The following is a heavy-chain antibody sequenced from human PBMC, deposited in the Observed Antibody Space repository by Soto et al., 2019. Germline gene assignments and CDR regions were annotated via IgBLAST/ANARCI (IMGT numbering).Heavy chain of an antibody. Sequence: QVQLVQSGAEVKKPGASVKVSCKASGYTFTSYGISWVRQAPGQGLEWMGWISAYNGNTNYAQKLQGRVTMTTDTSTSTAYMERRSLRSDDTAVYYWARDWGRYGDNHFRYFALWGRGTLITVSS. CDR3: ARDWGRYGDNHFRYFAL. J-gene: IGHJ2*01. V-gene: IGHV1-18*01. D-gene: IGHD4-17*01. CDR1: GYTFTSYG. CDR2: ISAYNGNT.